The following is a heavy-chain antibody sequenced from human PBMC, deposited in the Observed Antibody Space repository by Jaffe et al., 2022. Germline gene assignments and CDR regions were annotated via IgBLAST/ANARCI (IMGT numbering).Heavy chain of an antibody. J-gene: IGHJ4*02. V-gene: IGHV3-53*04. Sequence: EVQLVESGGGLVQPGGSLRLSCAASGFTVSSNYMSWVRQAPGKGLEWVSVIYSGGSTYYADSVKGRFTISRHNSKNTLYLQMNSLRAEDTAVYYCARAGGATTWAVFDYWGQGTLVTVSS. D-gene: IGHD1-26*01. CDR2: IYSGGST. CDR1: GFTVSSNY. CDR3: ARAGGATTWAVFDY.